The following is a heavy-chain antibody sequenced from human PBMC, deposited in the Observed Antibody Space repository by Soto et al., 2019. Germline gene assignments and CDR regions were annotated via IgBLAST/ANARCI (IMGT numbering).Heavy chain of an antibody. CDR1: GFTASSNY. CDR3: AGVGNNDI. CDR2: IYSGGST. J-gene: IGHJ3*02. V-gene: IGHV3-66*01. D-gene: IGHD1-1*01. Sequence: EVQLVESGGGLVQPGGSLRLSCAASGFTASSNYMSWVRQAPGKGLEWVSVIYSGGSTYYADSVKGRFTISRDNSKNTPDLHMTPPSARNTAVSYAAGVGNNDIW.